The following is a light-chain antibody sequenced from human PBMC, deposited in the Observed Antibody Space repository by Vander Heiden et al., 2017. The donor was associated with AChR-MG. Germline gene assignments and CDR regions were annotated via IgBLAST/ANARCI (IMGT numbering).Light chain of an antibody. J-gene: IGLJ3*02. Sequence: QSAMTQPPSVSGSPGQSVTISCTGTSRDVGSYNRVSWYQQPPGTAPKFIIYGVSNRASGVPDRFSGSKSGNTASLTISGLQAEDEADYYCNSYTSSSTWVFGGGTKLTVL. CDR2: GVS. V-gene: IGLV2-18*02. CDR3: NSYTSSSTWV. CDR1: SRDVGSYNR.